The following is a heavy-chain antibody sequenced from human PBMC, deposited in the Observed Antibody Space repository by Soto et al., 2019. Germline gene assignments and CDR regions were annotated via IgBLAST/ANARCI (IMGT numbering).Heavy chain of an antibody. CDR2: VSHSGGT. V-gene: IGHV4-34*01. CDR3: ARERVVLVRAAVSVWDDYQYDGLDV. Sequence: SETLSLTCGIYGESFSDDYWSWISRPPGTGLECIGKVSHSGGTSYNPSLRSRVTLSADTSKNQFSLRLSSVTAADTAVYYCARERVVLVRAAVSVWDDYQYDGLDVWGKWTTVT. D-gene: IGHD2-2*01. CDR1: GESFSDDY. J-gene: IGHJ6*04.